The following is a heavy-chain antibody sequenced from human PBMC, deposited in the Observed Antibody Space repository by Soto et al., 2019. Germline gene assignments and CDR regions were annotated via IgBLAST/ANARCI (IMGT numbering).Heavy chain of an antibody. CDR1: GGTFSRYA. CDR2: IIPILGTS. CDR3: ASGGAICGVFIRVEGYYCGMDV. Sequence: QVQLVQSGAEVKKPESSVKVSCKASGGTFSRYAISWVRQSPGQGLEWMGGIIPILGTSTYAQQFQARVTMTADEYTSTAYMELRSLSSEDTAVYYCASGGAICGVFIRVEGYYCGMDVWGQGTTVTVSS. D-gene: IGHD3-3*01. J-gene: IGHJ6*02. V-gene: IGHV1-69*01.